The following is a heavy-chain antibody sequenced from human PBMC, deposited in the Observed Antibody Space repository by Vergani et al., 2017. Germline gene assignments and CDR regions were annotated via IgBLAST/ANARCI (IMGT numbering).Heavy chain of an antibody. D-gene: IGHD2-2*02. CDR2: ISAYNGNT. Sequence: QVQLVQSGAEVKKPGASVKVSCKASGYTFTSYGISWVRQAPGQGLEWMGWISAYNGNTNYAQKLQGRVTMTTDTSTSTAYMELRSLRSDDTAVYYCARGPQRVYCSSTSCYIPQDNWFDHWGQGTLVTVSS. J-gene: IGHJ5*02. CDR3: ARGPQRVYCSSTSCYIPQDNWFDH. V-gene: IGHV1-18*01. CDR1: GYTFTSYG.